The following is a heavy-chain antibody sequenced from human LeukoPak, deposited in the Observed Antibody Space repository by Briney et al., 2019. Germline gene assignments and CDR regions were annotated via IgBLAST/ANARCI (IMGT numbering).Heavy chain of an antibody. CDR2: INHSGST. Sequence: PSETLSLTCAVYGGSFSGYYWSWIRQPRGKGLEWIGEINHSGSTNYNPSLKSRVTISVDTSKNQFSLKLSSVTAADTAVYYCARGEYCSSASCYVRWFDPWGQGTLVTVSS. CDR3: ARGEYCSSASCYVRWFDP. CDR1: GGSFSGYY. V-gene: IGHV4-34*01. D-gene: IGHD2-2*01. J-gene: IGHJ5*02.